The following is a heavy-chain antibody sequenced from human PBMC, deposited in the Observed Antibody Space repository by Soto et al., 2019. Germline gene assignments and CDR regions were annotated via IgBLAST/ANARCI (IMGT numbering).Heavy chain of an antibody. CDR2: IYYSGST. CDR3: AREYSSSSSFDY. Sequence: PSDTLSLTCTVSGGSVSSGSYYWSWIRQPPGKGLEWIGYIYYSGSTNYNPSLKSRVTISVDTSKNQFSLKLSSVTAADTAVYYCAREYSSSSSFDYWGQGTLVTVS. D-gene: IGHD6-6*01. V-gene: IGHV4-61*01. CDR1: GGSVSSGSYY. J-gene: IGHJ4*02.